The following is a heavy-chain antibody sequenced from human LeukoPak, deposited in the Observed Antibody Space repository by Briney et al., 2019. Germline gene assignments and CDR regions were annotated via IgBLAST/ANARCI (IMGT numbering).Heavy chain of an antibody. Sequence: SVKVSCKASGYTFTGYYMHWVRQAPGQGLEWMGGITPIFGTTSYAQKFQGRVTITADKSTSTAYMELSSLRSEDTAVYYCARGTYSAYDLGSYMDVWGKGTTVTVS. J-gene: IGHJ6*03. CDR1: GYTFTGYY. D-gene: IGHD5-12*01. CDR3: ARGTYSAYDLGSYMDV. CDR2: ITPIFGTT. V-gene: IGHV1-69*06.